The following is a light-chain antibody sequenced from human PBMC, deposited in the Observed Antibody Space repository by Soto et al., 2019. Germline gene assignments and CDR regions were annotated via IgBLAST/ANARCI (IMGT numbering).Light chain of an antibody. J-gene: IGLJ1*01. CDR1: SSNIGAGYD. CDR2: GNS. CDR3: QSYDSSLSGSA. V-gene: IGLV1-40*01. Sequence: QSLLTQPPSVSGAPGQRVTISCTGSSSNIGAGYDVHWYQQLPGTAPKLLIYGNSNRPSGVPDRFSGSKSGTSASLAITGLQAEDEADYYCQSYDSSLSGSAFGTGTKLTVL.